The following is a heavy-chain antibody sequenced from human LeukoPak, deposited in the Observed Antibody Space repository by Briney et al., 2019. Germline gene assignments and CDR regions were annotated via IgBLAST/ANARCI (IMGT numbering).Heavy chain of an antibody. D-gene: IGHD2-15*01. V-gene: IGHV3-74*01. J-gene: IGHJ4*02. CDR3: TRGWPASDY. CDR1: GFTFSSYW. CDR2: INSDGGST. Sequence: GGSLRLSCAASGFTFSSYWMHWVRQAPGKGLVWVSRINSDGGSTTYADSVEGRFTISRDNAKNTLYLQMSSLRAEDTAVYYCTRGWPASDYWGQGTLVTVSS.